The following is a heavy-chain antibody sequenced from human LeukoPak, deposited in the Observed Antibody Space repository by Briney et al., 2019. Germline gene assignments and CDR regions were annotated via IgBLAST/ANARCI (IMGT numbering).Heavy chain of an antibody. CDR3: AKDFAYSSGWYVDY. V-gene: IGHV3-30*02. D-gene: IGHD6-19*01. CDR2: IRYDGSNE. CDR1: GFTFSSYG. Sequence: QSGGSLRLSCAASGFTFSSYGMHWVRQAPGKGLEWVSFIRYDGSNEYYADSVRGRFTISRDNSKNTLYLQMNSLRAEDTAVYYCAKDFAYSSGWYVDYWGQGTLVTVSS. J-gene: IGHJ4*02.